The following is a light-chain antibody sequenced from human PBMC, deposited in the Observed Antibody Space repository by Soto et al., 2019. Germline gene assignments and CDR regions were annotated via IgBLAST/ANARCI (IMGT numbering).Light chain of an antibody. CDR2: GAS. J-gene: IGKJ5*01. V-gene: IGKV3-15*01. CDR1: QSVNNA. CDR3: QQRSNWQIT. Sequence: EIVMTQSPATLSVSPGERATLSCRASQSVNNALAWYQQKPGQIPRLLIYGASTRATGIPARFSGSGSGTEFTLTISSLEPEDFAVYYCQQRSNWQITFGQGTRLEIK.